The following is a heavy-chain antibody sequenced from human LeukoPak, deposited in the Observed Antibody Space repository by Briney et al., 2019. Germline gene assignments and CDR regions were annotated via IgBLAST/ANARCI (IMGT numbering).Heavy chain of an antibody. CDR2: INHSGST. V-gene: IGHV4-34*01. CDR1: GGSISSYY. Sequence: SETLSLTCTVSGGSISSYYWSWIHQPPGKGLEWIGEINHSGSTNYNPSLKSRVTISVDTSKNQFSLKLSSVTAADTAVYYCARVRSSYYYCYGMDVWGKGTTVTVSS. J-gene: IGHJ6*04. CDR3: ARVRSSYYYCYGMDV.